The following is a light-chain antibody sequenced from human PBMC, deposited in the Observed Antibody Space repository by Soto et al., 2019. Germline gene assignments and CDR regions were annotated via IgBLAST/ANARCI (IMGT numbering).Light chain of an antibody. J-gene: IGLJ1*01. Sequence: QSALTQPASLSGSPGQSIAISCSGTSGDVGGYNYVSWYQQHPGKAPKLMIFDVSDRPSGVSNRFSGSKSGNTASLTISGLQTDDEADYYCSSHTTSSTRVFGTGTKLTVL. V-gene: IGLV2-14*01. CDR3: SSHTTSSTRV. CDR2: DVS. CDR1: SGDVGGYNY.